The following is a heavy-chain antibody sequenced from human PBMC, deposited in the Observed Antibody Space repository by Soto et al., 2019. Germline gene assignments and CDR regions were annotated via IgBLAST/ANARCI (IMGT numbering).Heavy chain of an antibody. CDR2: TYHSGSA. CDR3: ERAKLVPAYWEWFDP. V-gene: IGHV4-30-2*05. CDR1: GGSISSGGYS. D-gene: IGHD2-2*01. J-gene: IGHJ5*02. Sequence: SETLSLTCAVSGGSISSGGYSWNWIRQPPGKGLEWIGYTYHSGSAYYNPSFKSRATISVDTSENQFSLKLTSVTAADTAMYYCERAKLVPAYWEWFDPWGQGTLVTVPS.